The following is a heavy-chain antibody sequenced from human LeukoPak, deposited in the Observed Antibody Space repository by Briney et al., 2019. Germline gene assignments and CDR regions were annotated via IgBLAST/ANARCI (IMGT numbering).Heavy chain of an antibody. CDR1: GGTFSSYA. J-gene: IGHJ1*01. Sequence: VASVKVSCKASGGTFSSYAISWVRQAPGQGLEWMGWINPNSGGTNYAQKFQGRVTMTRDTSISTAYMELSRLRSDDTAVYYCARGAVARMRGTLEYFQHWGQGTLVTVSS. CDR3: ARGAVARMRGTLEYFQH. D-gene: IGHD6-19*01. V-gene: IGHV1-2*02. CDR2: INPNSGGT.